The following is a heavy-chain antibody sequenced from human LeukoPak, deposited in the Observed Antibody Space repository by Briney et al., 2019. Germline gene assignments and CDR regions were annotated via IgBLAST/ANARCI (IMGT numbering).Heavy chain of an antibody. D-gene: IGHD3-22*01. CDR3: AHSSGYRDAFDI. CDR2: INPSGGST. J-gene: IGHJ3*02. CDR1: GYTFTSYY. V-gene: IGHV1-46*01. Sequence: ASVKVSCKXSGYTFTSYYMHWVRQAPGQGLEWMGIINPSGGSTSYAQKFQGRVTMTRDTSTSTVYMELSSLRSEDTAVYYCAHSSGYRDAFDIWGQGTMVTVSS.